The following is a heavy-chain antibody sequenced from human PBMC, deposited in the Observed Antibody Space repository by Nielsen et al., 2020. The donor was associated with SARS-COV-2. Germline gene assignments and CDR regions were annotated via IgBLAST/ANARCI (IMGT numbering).Heavy chain of an antibody. J-gene: IGHJ4*02. CDR1: GFSFDSHS. V-gene: IGHV3-48*04. D-gene: IGHD2-15*01. Sequence: GESLKISCAGSGFSFDSHSMNWVRQAPGKGLEWISHISIGSGTIHYADSVRGRFTISSDNAKTSLYLQMNSLRAEDTAVYFCARGDCSGGSCYGHLKYFDYWGQGTLVTVSS. CDR2: ISIGSGTI. CDR3: ARGDCSGGSCYGHLKYFDY.